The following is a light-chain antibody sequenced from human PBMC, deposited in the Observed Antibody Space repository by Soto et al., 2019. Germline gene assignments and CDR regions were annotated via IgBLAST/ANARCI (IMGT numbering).Light chain of an antibody. J-gene: IGLJ1*01. CDR3: QTWGTGIPYV. CDR1: SGHSSYA. CDR2: LNSDGSH. V-gene: IGLV4-69*01. Sequence: QLVLTQSPSASASLGASVKLTCTLSSGHSSYAIAWHQQRPEKGPRYLMKLNSDGSHNKGDGIPDRFSGSSSGAERYLTISSLQSEDEPDYYCQTWGTGIPYVFGTGTKLTVL.